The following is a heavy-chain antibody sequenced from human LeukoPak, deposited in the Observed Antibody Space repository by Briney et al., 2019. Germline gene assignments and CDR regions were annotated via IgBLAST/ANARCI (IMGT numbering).Heavy chain of an antibody. Sequence: PGGSLRLSCAASGFTFSSYSMNWVRQAPGKELEWVSSISSNSIYIYYADSVKGRFTISRHNAKNSLYLQMNSLRAENTAVYYCASRYAYCGGDCYSDWFDPWGQGTLVTVSS. CDR3: ASRYAYCGGDCYSDWFDP. D-gene: IGHD2-21*02. CDR2: ISSNSIYI. V-gene: IGHV3-21*01. CDR1: GFTFSSYS. J-gene: IGHJ5*02.